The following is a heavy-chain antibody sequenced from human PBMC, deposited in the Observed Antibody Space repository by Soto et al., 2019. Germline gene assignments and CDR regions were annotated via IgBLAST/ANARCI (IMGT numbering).Heavy chain of an antibody. D-gene: IGHD3-22*01. CDR2: ISYDGSNE. CDR3: ANTFNSYDISRGYYYYNGMDV. J-gene: IGHJ6*02. CDR1: GVTIRSPG. Sequence: GGSRRLCYVAAGVTIRSPGMHCVRQAQGKGLEWVAVISYDGSNEDSTDSVKGRFTISRDNSRNTLYLQMNSLRAEDTAVYHCANTFNSYDISRGYYYYNGMDVWVQGTTVTGFS. V-gene: IGHV3-30*18.